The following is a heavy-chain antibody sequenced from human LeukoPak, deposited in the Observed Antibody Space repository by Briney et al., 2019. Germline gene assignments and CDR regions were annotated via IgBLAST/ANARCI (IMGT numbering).Heavy chain of an antibody. J-gene: IGHJ4*02. CDR3: ARDLNREDFDY. D-gene: IGHD1-14*01. V-gene: IGHV3-33*01. Sequence: GGSLRLSCAASGFGFSSYDMHWVRQAPGKGLEWVAIIWPDGGATYYGDSVKGRFTISRDNSNNTLYLQMSSLRVEDTAVYYCARDLNREDFDYWGQGTLVVVSS. CDR2: IWPDGGAT. CDR1: GFGFSSYD.